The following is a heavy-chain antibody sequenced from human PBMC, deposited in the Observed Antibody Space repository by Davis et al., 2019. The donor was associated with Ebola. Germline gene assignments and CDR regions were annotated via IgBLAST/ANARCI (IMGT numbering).Heavy chain of an antibody. CDR1: GFTFSSYA. CDR3: ARDPLIIGDATTDS. D-gene: IGHD2/OR15-2a*01. V-gene: IGHV3-74*01. CDR2: INTDGSST. J-gene: IGHJ5*01. Sequence: GESLKISCAASGFTFSSYAMHWVRQAPGKGLVCVSRINTDGSSTSYADSVKGRFTISRDNSKNTLYLQMNSLSAEDTAVYYCARDPLIIGDATTDSWGQGTLVTVSS.